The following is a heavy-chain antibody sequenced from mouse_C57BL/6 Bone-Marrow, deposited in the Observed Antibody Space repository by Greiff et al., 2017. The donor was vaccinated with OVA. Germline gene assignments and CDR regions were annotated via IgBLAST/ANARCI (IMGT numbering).Heavy chain of an antibody. Sequence: VQLQQSGAELVRPGTSVKMSCKASGYTFTNYWIGWVKQRPGQGLEWIGDIYPGGGITNYNEKFKGKATLTVDKSSSTAYMQLSSLTSEDSAIYYCARHGYYAKDYWGQGTAITVSS. J-gene: IGHJ4*01. V-gene: IGHV1-63*01. CDR2: IYPGGGIT. CDR3: ARHGYYAKDY. CDR1: GYTFTNYW.